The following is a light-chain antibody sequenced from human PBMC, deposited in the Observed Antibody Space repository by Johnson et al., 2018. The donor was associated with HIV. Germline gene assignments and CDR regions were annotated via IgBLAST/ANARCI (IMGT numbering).Light chain of an antibody. V-gene: IGLV1-51*02. J-gene: IGLJ1*01. CDR2: ENN. CDR1: NSNIGNNY. CDR3: GTWDSSVSAGTRYV. Sequence: QSVLTQPPSMSAAPGQKVTISCSGSNSNIGNNYVSWYQQLPGTAPKLLIYENNKRPSGIPDRFSGSKSDTSATLAITGLQTGDEADYYCGTWDSSVSAGTRYVFGTGTKVTVL.